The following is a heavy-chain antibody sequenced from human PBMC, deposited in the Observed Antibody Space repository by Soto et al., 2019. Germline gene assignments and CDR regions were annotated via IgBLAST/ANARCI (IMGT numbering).Heavy chain of an antibody. CDR2: IYKSATT. CDR3: ARGRYCLTGRCFPNWFDS. CDR1: GFSLNSNGMC. J-gene: IGHJ5*01. Sequence: SGPTLVNPTQTLTLTCTFSGFSLNSNGMCVNWIRQPPGKALEYIGYIYKSATTYYNPSFESRVAISVDTSKSQFSLNVTSVTAADTAVYFCARGRYCLTGRCFPNWFDSWGQGALVTVSS. V-gene: IGHV4-30-4*08. D-gene: IGHD7-27*01.